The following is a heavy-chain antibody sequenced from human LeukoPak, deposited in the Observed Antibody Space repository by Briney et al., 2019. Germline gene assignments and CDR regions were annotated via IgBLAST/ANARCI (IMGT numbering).Heavy chain of an antibody. Sequence: PGGSLRLSCVASGFIFSSYAMSWVRRAPARGLEWVSSLRGDGDTFYVDSVMGRFTLSRDESRNTVYLHLNNLRVEDTAVYYCAKASWVSTADAVLWGQGTVVTVSS. CDR2: LRGDGDT. CDR3: AKASWVSTADAVL. J-gene: IGHJ4*02. CDR1: GFIFSSYA. D-gene: IGHD3-16*01. V-gene: IGHV3-23*01.